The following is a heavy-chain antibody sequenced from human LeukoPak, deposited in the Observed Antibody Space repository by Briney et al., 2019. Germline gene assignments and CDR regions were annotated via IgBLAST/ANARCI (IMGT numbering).Heavy chain of an antibody. CDR2: INPNSGGT. Sequence: ASVKVSCKASGYTFTGYYMHWVRQAPGQGLEWMGWINPNSGGTNYAQKFQGRVTMTRDTSISTAYMELSRLRSDDTAVYYCASCFRGVIVSCNWFDPWGQGTLVTISS. V-gene: IGHV1-2*02. CDR1: GYTFTGYY. J-gene: IGHJ5*02. D-gene: IGHD3-16*02. CDR3: ASCFRGVIVSCNWFDP.